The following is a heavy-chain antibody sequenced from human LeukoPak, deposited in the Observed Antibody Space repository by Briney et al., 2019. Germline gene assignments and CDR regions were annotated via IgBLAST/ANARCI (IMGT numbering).Heavy chain of an antibody. CDR1: GFTFSSYS. CDR3: SVNYCSGGSCYML. J-gene: IGHJ4*02. D-gene: IGHD2-15*01. CDR2: IRSKANSYAT. Sequence: GGSLRLSCAASGFTFSSYSMNWVRQASGQGLEWVGRIRSKANSYATAYAASVKGRFTISRDDSKNTAYLQMNILKTEDKAVYYCSVNYCSGGSCYMLWGQGTLVTVSS. V-gene: IGHV3-73*01.